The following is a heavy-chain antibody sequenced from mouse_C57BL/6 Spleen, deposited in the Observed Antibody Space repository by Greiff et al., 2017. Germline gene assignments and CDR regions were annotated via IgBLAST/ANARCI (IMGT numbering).Heavy chain of an antibody. CDR3: ARSGDYPAWYFDV. J-gene: IGHJ1*03. CDR1: GYTFTSYG. D-gene: IGHD2-4*01. V-gene: IGHV1-81*01. Sequence: VQLQQSGAELARPGASVKLSCKASGYTFTSYGISCVKQRTGQGLEWIGEIYPRSGNTYYNEKFKGKATLTADKSSSTAYMELRSLTSEDSAVYFCARSGDYPAWYFDVWGTGTTVTVSS. CDR2: IYPRSGNT.